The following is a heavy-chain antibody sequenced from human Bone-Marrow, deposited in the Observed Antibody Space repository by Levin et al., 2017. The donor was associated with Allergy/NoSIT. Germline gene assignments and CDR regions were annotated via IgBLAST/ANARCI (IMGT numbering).Heavy chain of an antibody. J-gene: IGHJ6*02. CDR2: ISSSGSTI. V-gene: IGHV3-11*01. Sequence: SCAASGFTFSDYYMSWIRQAPGKGLEWVSYISSSGSTIYYADSVKGRFTISRDNAKNSLYLQMNSLRAEDTAVYYCARVPTKNYYGMDVWGQGTTVTVSS. CDR3: ARVPTKNYYGMDV. CDR1: GFTFSDYY.